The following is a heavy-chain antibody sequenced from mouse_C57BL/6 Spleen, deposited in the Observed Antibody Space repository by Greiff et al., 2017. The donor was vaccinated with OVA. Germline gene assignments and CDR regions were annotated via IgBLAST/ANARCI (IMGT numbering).Heavy chain of an antibody. J-gene: IGHJ2*01. Sequence: QVQLQQSGAELVRPGTSVKVSCKASGYAFTNYLIEWVKQRPGQGLEWIGVINPGSGGTNYNEKFKGKATLTADKSSSTAYMQLSSLTSEDSAVYFCARVGFITTVAEDYWGQGTTLTVSS. D-gene: IGHD1-1*01. CDR3: ARVGFITTVAEDY. V-gene: IGHV1-54*01. CDR1: GYAFTNYL. CDR2: INPGSGGT.